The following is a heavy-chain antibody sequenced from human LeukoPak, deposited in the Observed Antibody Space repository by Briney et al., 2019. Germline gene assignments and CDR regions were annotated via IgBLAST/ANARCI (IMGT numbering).Heavy chain of an antibody. D-gene: IGHD1-26*01. V-gene: IGHV1-69*06. CDR3: ASLGSGSLS. CDR1: VGTFISYP. J-gene: IGHJ4*02. CDR2: IIPIFGTA. Sequence: GASVNVSFKSSVGTFISYPISWLRPAPGQRLEWMGGIIPIFGTANYAQKFQGRVTITADKSTSTAYMELSSLRSEDTAVYYCASLGSGSLSWGQGTLVTVSS.